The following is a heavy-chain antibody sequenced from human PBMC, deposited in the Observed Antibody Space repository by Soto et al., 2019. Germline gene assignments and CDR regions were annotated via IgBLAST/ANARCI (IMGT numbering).Heavy chain of an antibody. V-gene: IGHV4-39*01. CDR3: ARQTNFHGNNRFFDY. CDR2: IYYSWST. CDR1: GASIYSSSYS. Sequence: QVQLQESGPGLVKPSETLSLTCTVSGASIYSSSYSWGWIRQPPGKGLESIGSIYYSWSTSSNTSLQSRATLSVDPSKSQFNLTIISMTVSDTAVFYCARQTNFHGNNRFFDYCGQGTLVTVSS. J-gene: IGHJ4*02. D-gene: IGHD1-20*01.